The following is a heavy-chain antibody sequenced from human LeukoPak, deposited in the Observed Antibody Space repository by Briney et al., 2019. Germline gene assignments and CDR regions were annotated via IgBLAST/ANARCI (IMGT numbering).Heavy chain of an antibody. CDR1: GGSISSNY. CDR3: AREGSFGELFFDY. J-gene: IGHJ4*02. D-gene: IGHD3-10*01. Sequence: SETLSLTCTVSGGSISSNYWSWIRQPPGKGLEWIGYIYYSGSTNYNPSLKSRVTISVDTSKNQFSLKLSSVTAADTAVYYCAREGSFGELFFDYWGQGTLVTVSS. CDR2: IYYSGST. V-gene: IGHV4-59*01.